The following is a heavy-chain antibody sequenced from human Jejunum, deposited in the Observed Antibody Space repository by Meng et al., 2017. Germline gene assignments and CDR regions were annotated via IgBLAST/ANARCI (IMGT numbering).Heavy chain of an antibody. CDR2: MDYRGST. Sequence: QGQLQEAGPRLVKPSQTLSLTRTVSGDSISSGEYFWSWIRQPPGKGLEWIGYMDYRGSTFYNPSLKSRVTISVDTSKNQFSLKLSSVTAADTAVYFCARGELLWDYWGQGTLVTVSS. V-gene: IGHV4-30-4*01. CDR1: GDSISSGEYF. D-gene: IGHD2-2*01. J-gene: IGHJ4*02. CDR3: ARGELLWDY.